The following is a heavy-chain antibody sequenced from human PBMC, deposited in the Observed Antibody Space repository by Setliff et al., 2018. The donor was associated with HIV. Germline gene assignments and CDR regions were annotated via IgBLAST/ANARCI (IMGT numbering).Heavy chain of an antibody. D-gene: IGHD3-22*01. J-gene: IGHJ4*02. CDR1: GYSISSGYY. CDR3: ARVGWDYYDSSGVGEFDY. V-gene: IGHV4-38-2*01. Sequence: SETLSLTCAVSGYSISSGYYWGWIRQPPGKGLEWIGSIYHSGSTFYNPSLKSRVTISVDTSKNQFSLKLSSVTAADTAVYYCARVGWDYYDSSGVGEFDYWGQGTLVTVSS. CDR2: IYHSGST.